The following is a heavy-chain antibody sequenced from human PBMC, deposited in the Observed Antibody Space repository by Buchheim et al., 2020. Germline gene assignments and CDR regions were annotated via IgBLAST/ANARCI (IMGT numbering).Heavy chain of an antibody. V-gene: IGHV3-33*01. CDR2: MWYDGSIK. CDR3: ASSYSGFQPGDY. J-gene: IGHJ4*02. CDR1: GFTFSSYG. Sequence: QVQLVESGGGVVQPGRSLRLSCAASGFTFSSYGMHWVRQAPGKGLEWVAVMWYDGSIKYYADSVKCRFTISSDNPKTTLYYQMNSLRAEDTAVYYCASSYSGFQPGDYWGQGTL. D-gene: IGHD5-12*01.